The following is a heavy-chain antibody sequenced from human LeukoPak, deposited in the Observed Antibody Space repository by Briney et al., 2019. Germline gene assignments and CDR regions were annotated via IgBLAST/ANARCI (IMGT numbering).Heavy chain of an antibody. Sequence: GGSRRLSCAASGFTFSSYEMNWVRQAPGKGLEWVSYISSSGSTTHYADSVKGRFTISRDNAKKSLYLQMNSLRAEDTAVYYCARDNYDSSGYYFDWGQGTLVTVSS. CDR2: ISSSGSTT. D-gene: IGHD3-22*01. CDR1: GFTFSSYE. V-gene: IGHV3-48*03. CDR3: ARDNYDSSGYYFD. J-gene: IGHJ4*02.